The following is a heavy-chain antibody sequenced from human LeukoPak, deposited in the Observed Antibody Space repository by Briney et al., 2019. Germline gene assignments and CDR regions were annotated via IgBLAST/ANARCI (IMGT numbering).Heavy chain of an antibody. D-gene: IGHD6-19*01. CDR2: ISYDGSNK. Sequence: GGSLRLSCAASGFTFSSYAMHWVRPAPGKGLEWVAVISYDGSNKYYADSVKGRFTISRDNSKNTLYLQMNSLRAEDTAVYYCARDPSWLYSSGWYKVDYWGQGTLVTVSS. CDR1: GFTFSSYA. V-gene: IGHV3-30*04. CDR3: ARDPSWLYSSGWYKVDY. J-gene: IGHJ4*02.